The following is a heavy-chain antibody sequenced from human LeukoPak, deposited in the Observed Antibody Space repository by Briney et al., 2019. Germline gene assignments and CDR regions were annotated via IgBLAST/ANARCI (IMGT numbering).Heavy chain of an antibody. J-gene: IGHJ6*03. CDR1: GGSFSGYY. CDR2: INHSGST. D-gene: IGHD3-3*01. Sequence: SETLSLTCAVYGGSFSGYYWSWIRQPPGKGLEWIGEINHSGSTNYNPSHKSRVTISVDTSKNQFSLKLSSVTAADTAVYYCARDVFGYMDVWGKGTTVTVSS. V-gene: IGHV4-34*01. CDR3: ARDVFGYMDV.